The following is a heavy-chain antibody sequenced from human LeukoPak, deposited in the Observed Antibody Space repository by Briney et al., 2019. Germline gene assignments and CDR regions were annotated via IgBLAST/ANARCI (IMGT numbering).Heavy chain of an antibody. CDR2: IWYDGSNK. Sequence: GRSLRLSCAASGFTFRSYGMHWVRQAPGKGLEWVAVIWYDGSNKYYADSVKGRFTISRDNSKNTLYLQMNSLRAEDTAVYYCAKTYDSSGYYLDYWGQGTLVTVSS. CDR1: GFTFRSYG. V-gene: IGHV3-33*06. J-gene: IGHJ4*02. CDR3: AKTYDSSGYYLDY. D-gene: IGHD3-22*01.